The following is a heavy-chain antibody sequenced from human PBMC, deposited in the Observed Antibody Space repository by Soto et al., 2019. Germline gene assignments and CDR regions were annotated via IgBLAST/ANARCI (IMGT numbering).Heavy chain of an antibody. V-gene: IGHV1-18*04. D-gene: IGHD6-13*01. CDR2: ISAYNGNT. Sequence: ASVKVSCKASGYTFTSCGISWVRQAPGQGLEWMGWISAYNGNTNYAQKLQGRVTMTTDTSTSTAYMELRSLRSDDTAVYYCARVLGQLQQQRAPDYWGQGTLVTVSS. CDR3: ARVLGQLQQQRAPDY. J-gene: IGHJ4*02. CDR1: GYTFTSCG.